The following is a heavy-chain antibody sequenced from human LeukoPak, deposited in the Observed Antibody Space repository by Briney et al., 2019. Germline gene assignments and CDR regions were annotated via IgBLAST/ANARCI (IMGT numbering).Heavy chain of an antibody. Sequence: SETLSLTCSVSGGSISSSSSYFWGWIRQPPGKGLEWIASVHYSGSTYYNPSLKSRLTISVDTSKNQFSLELSSVTAADTALYFCARQLYVSGSYYAPMDVWGKGTTVTISS. D-gene: IGHD3-10*01. J-gene: IGHJ6*03. CDR2: VHYSGST. CDR3: ARQLYVSGSYYAPMDV. CDR1: GGSISSSSSYF. V-gene: IGHV4-39*01.